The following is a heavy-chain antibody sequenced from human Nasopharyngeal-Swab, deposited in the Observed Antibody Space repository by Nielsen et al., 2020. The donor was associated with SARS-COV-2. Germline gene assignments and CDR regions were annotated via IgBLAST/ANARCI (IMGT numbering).Heavy chain of an antibody. CDR1: GDSISSYY. V-gene: IGHV4-59*13. CDR3: ARGIRGRSFDWFYFDS. D-gene: IGHD3-9*01. Sequence: SETLSLTCTASGDSISSYYWSWIRQAPGKGLEWIGYIYYSGSTNYNPSLKSRVTIAVDTSKNQFSLKLASVTTADTAMYYCARGIRGRSFDWFYFDSWGQGSLVTVSS. CDR2: IYYSGST. J-gene: IGHJ4*02.